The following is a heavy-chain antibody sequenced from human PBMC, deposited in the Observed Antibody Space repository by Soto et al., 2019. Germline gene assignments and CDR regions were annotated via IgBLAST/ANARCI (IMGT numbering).Heavy chain of an antibody. D-gene: IGHD3-22*01. CDR3: ASTHYYDSSGYYLGDAFDI. V-gene: IGHV5-10-1*01. Sequence: GESLKISFKGSGYSFTSYLISWVRQMPVKGLEWMGRIDPSDSYTNYSPSFQGHVTISADKSISTAYLQWSSLKASDTAMYYCASTHYYDSSGYYLGDAFDICDQGTMVTVS. J-gene: IGHJ3*02. CDR2: IDPSDSYT. CDR1: GYSFTSYL.